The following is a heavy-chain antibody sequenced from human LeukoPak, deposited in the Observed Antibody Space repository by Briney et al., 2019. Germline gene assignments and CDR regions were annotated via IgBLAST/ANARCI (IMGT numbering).Heavy chain of an antibody. J-gene: IGHJ3*02. D-gene: IGHD2-8*01. CDR2: INSDGSST. CDR1: GFTFSSYW. V-gene: IGHV3-74*01. CDR3: ARGNGHGFDM. Sequence: PGVSLRLSCAASGFTFSSYWMHWVRQAPGKGLVWVSRINSDGSSTSYADSVKGRFTISRDNAKNTLYLQLNSLRDEDTAVFYCARGNGHGFDMWGQGTMVTVSS.